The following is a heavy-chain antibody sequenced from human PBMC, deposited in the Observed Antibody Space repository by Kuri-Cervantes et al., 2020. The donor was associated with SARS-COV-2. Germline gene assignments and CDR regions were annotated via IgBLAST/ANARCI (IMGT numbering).Heavy chain of an antibody. CDR2: SDPEDGET. CDR3: ARGTVPFPPAQTPVPAARIFPRVRVFDI. D-gene: IGHD2-2*01. V-gene: IGHV1-69*10. J-gene: IGHJ3*02. CDR1: GGTFSNFA. Sequence: SVKVSCKASGGTFSNFAIRWVRQAPGQGLEWMGGSDPEDGETIYAQKFQGRVTITADKSTSTAYMELSSLRSEDTAVYYYARGTVPFPPAQTPVPAARIFPRVRVFDIWGQGTMVTVSS.